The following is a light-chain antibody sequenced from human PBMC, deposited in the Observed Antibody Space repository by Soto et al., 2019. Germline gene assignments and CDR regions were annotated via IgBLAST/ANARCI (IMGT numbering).Light chain of an antibody. CDR3: SSYTSSSTV. J-gene: IGLJ1*01. CDR1: SSDVGCYNY. Sequence: QSVLTQPASVSGSPGQSITISCTGTSSDVGCYNYVSWYQQHPGKAPKVMIYDVSNRPSGVSNRFSGSKSGNTASLTISGLQDEDEAEYYCSSYTSSSTVFGTGTKLTVL. CDR2: DVS. V-gene: IGLV2-14*03.